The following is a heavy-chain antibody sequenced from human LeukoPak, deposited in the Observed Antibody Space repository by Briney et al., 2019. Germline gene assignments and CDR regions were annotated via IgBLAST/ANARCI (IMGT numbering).Heavy chain of an antibody. D-gene: IGHD1-1*01. V-gene: IGHV4-39*01. CDR1: GGSISSSSYY. CDR3: ARQASDRSSTH. CDR2: IYYSGST. J-gene: IGHJ4*02. Sequence: SETLSLTCTVSGGSISSSSYYWGWIRQPPGKGLEWIGSIYYSGSTYYNPSLKSRVTISVDTSKNQFSLKLSSVTAADTAVYYCARQASDRSSTHWGQGTLVTVSS.